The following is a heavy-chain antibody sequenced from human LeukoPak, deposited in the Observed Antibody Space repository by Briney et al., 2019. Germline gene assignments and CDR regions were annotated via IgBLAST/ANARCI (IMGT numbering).Heavy chain of an antibody. J-gene: IGHJ3*02. D-gene: IGHD4-17*01. Sequence: GGSLRLSCAASGLTFSSCAMSWVRQAPGKGLEWVSAVSGSGGSTCYADSVKGRFTISRDNAKNSLYLQMNSLRAEDTAVYYCARDRIIYGDYGDAFDIWGQRTMVTVSS. V-gene: IGHV3-23*01. CDR1: GLTFSSCA. CDR3: ARDRIIYGDYGDAFDI. CDR2: VSGSGGST.